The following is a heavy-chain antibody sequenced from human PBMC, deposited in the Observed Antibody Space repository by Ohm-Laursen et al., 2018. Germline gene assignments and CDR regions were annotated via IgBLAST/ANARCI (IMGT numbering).Heavy chain of an antibody. CDR1: GGSISSSSYY. D-gene: IGHD1-26*01. V-gene: IGHV4-39*01. CDR3: ARLCVLHSGSYYFDY. J-gene: IGHJ4*02. Sequence: SDTLSLTCTVSGGSISSSSYYWGWIRQPPGKGLEWIGSIYYSGSTYYNPSLKSRVTISVDTSKNQFSLKLSSVTAADTAVYYCARLCVLHSGSYYFDYWGQGTLVTVSS. CDR2: IYYSGST.